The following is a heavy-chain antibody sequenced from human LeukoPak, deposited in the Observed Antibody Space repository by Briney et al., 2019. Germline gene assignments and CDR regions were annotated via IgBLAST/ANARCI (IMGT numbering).Heavy chain of an antibody. J-gene: IGHJ6*03. Sequence: MPSETLSLTCAVSGYSISSGYYWGWIRQPPGKGLEWIGSIYHSGSTYYNPSLKSRVTISVDTSKNQFSLKLSSVTAADTAVYYCARGLGLRMVRGVSSPGYYYYMDVWGKGTTVTVSS. V-gene: IGHV4-38-2*01. CDR2: IYHSGST. CDR1: GYSISSGYY. CDR3: ARGLGLRMVRGVSSPGYYYYMDV. D-gene: IGHD3-10*01.